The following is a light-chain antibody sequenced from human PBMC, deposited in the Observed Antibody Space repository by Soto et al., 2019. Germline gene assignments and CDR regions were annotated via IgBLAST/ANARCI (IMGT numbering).Light chain of an antibody. Sequence: QSVLTQPPSVSGAPGQRVTISCTGSSSNIGAGYDVHWYQQLPGTAPKLLIYGNSNRPSGVPDRFSGTKSGTSASLAITGLQAGDEADYYGQSYDSSLSGWVFGGGTKLPVL. CDR1: SSNIGAGYD. J-gene: IGLJ3*02. V-gene: IGLV1-40*01. CDR3: QSYDSSLSGWV. CDR2: GNS.